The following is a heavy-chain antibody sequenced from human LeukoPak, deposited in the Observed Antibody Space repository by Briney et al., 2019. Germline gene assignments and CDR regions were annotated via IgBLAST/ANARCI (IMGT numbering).Heavy chain of an antibody. CDR3: ARLRSGYNYYMDV. D-gene: IGHD2-2*02. CDR1: DDSITMYY. Sequence: SETLSLTCSVSDDSITMYYWSWIRQPAGKGLEWIGRIYISGSTNYNPSLTSRVTISVDTSKNRFSLKLSSVTAADTAVYYCARLRSGYNYYMDVWGEGTTVTISS. J-gene: IGHJ6*03. CDR2: IYISGST. V-gene: IGHV4-4*07.